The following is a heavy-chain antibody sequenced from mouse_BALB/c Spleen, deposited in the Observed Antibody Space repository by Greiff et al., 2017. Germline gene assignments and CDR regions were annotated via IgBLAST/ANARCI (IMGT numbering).Heavy chain of an antibody. V-gene: IGHV1S135*01. Sequence: QLQESGPELMKPGASVKISCKASGYSFTSYYMHWVKQSHGKSLEWIGYIDPFNGGTSYNQKFKGKATLTVDKSSSTAYMHLSSLTSEDSAVYYCARPSYDYDGSWFAYWGQGTLVTVSA. CDR1: GYSFTSYY. CDR2: IDPFNGGT. D-gene: IGHD2-4*01. J-gene: IGHJ3*01. CDR3: ARPSYDYDGSWFAY.